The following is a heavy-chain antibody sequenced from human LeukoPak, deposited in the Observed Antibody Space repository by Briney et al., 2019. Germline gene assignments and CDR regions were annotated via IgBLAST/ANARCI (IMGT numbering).Heavy chain of an antibody. CDR1: GFTFSSYS. V-gene: IGHV3-48*01. Sequence: PGGSLRLSCAASGFTFSSYSMNWVRQAPGKGLEWVSYISSSSSTIYYADSVKGRFTISRDNAKNSLYLQMNSLRAEDTAAYYCARDSVVVPASYYYYGMDVWGQGTTVTVSS. J-gene: IGHJ6*02. CDR3: ARDSVVVPASYYYYGMDV. CDR2: ISSSSSTI. D-gene: IGHD2-2*01.